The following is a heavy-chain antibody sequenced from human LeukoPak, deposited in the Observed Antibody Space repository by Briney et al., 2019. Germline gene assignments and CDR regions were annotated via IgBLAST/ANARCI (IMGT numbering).Heavy chain of an antibody. Sequence: SETLSLTCAVYGGSFSGYYWNWIRQPPGKGLEWIGYIYYSGSTNYNPSLKSRVTISGDTSKNQFSLKLSSVTAADTAVYYCARGLITMVRGVIRPDAFDIWGQGTMVTVSS. CDR2: IYYSGST. V-gene: IGHV4-59*01. J-gene: IGHJ3*02. D-gene: IGHD3-10*01. CDR1: GGSFSGYY. CDR3: ARGLITMVRGVIRPDAFDI.